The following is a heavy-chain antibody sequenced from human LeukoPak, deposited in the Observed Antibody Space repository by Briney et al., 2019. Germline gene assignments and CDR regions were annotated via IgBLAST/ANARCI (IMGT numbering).Heavy chain of an antibody. CDR1: GGSFSGYY. CDR2: INHSGST. D-gene: IGHD2-15*01. Sequence: SETLSLTCAVYGGSFSGYYWNWIRQPPGKGLEWIGEINHSGSTNYNPSLKSRVTISVDTSKNQFSLKLSSVTAADTAVYYCARAYCTGVSCYSGFDYWGQGTLVTVSS. CDR3: ARAYCTGVSCYSGFDY. V-gene: IGHV4-34*01. J-gene: IGHJ4*02.